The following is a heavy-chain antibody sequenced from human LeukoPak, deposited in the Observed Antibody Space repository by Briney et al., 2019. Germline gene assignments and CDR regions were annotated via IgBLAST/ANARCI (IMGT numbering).Heavy chain of an antibody. CDR3: AKGGEMATIEESDY. CDR1: GFTFSTYA. CDR2: ISYDGSIK. D-gene: IGHD5-24*01. J-gene: IGHJ4*02. Sequence: GGSLRLACAASGFTFSTYAMHWVRQAPGRGLERVTVISYDGSIKYYADSVKGRFTISRDNSKNTVYLQMHSLRDEDTAVYYCAKGGEMATIEESDYWGQGTLVTVSS. V-gene: IGHV3-30*18.